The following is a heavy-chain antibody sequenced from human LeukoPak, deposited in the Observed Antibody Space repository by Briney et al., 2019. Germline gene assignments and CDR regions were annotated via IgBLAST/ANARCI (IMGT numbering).Heavy chain of an antibody. CDR3: VKSIPGSGNFDY. D-gene: IGHD6-19*01. Sequence: GGSLRLSCADSGFTVSSDYMSWVRQAPGKGLEWVSVIYIGGSTYYADSVKGRFTTSRDNSKNPLFLQMSSLRAEDTAVYYCVKSIPGSGNFDYWGQGTLVSVSS. J-gene: IGHJ4*02. V-gene: IGHV3-53*05. CDR1: GFTVSSDY. CDR2: IYIGGST.